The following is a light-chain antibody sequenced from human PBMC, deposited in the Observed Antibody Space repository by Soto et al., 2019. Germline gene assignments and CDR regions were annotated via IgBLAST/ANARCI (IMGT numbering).Light chain of an antibody. J-gene: IGKJ4*01. CDR2: GAS. V-gene: IGKV3-15*01. CDR1: QDIRSS. CDR3: QQDSSWPLT. Sequence: EILMTQSPCTLSVSPGERVTLSCRASQDIRSSLAWYQQKPGQAPRLLIYGASIRATGVPATFRGSGSGTEFTLSISSLQSEHLGVYYCQQDSSWPLTFGGGTKVDIK.